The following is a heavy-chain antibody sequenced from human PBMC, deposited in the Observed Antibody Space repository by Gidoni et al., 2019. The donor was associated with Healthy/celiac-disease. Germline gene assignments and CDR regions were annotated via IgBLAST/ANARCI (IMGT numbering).Heavy chain of an antibody. CDR2: INHSGST. J-gene: IGHJ4*02. V-gene: IGHV4-34*01. CDR1: GGSFSGYY. Sequence: QVQLQQWGAGLLKPSETLSLTCAVYGGSFSGYYWSWIRQPPGQGLEWIGEINHSGSTNYNPSLKSRVTISVDTSKNQFSLKLSSVTAADTAVYYCARSRIQLWLRARYFDYWGQGTLVTVSS. CDR3: ARSRIQLWLRARYFDY. D-gene: IGHD5-18*01.